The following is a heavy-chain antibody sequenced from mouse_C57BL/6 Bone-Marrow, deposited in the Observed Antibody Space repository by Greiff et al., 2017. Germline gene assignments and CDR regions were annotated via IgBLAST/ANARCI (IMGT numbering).Heavy chain of an antibody. CDR2: INPSSGYT. CDR3: ANRNYYGSPWFAY. D-gene: IGHD1-1*01. CDR1: GYTFTSYW. V-gene: IGHV1-7*01. J-gene: IGHJ3*01. Sequence: QVQLKQSGAELAKPGASVKLSCKASGYTFTSYWMHWVKQRPGQGLEWIGYINPSSGYTKYNQKFKDKATLTADKSSSTAYMQLSSLTYEDSAVYYCANRNYYGSPWFAYWGQGTLVTVSA.